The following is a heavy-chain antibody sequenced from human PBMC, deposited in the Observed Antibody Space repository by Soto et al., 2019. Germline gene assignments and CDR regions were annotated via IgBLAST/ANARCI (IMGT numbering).Heavy chain of an antibody. Sequence: QVQLVQSGAEVKKPGSSVKVSCKASGGTFSIYAITWVRQAPGQGLEWMGGIIPIFGTANYAQQFQGRVTITADEATSTAYMELSSLRSEDTAVYYCARVGDTWNRGPFDYWGQGTLVTVSS. CDR1: GGTFSIYA. D-gene: IGHD1-20*01. J-gene: IGHJ4*02. CDR3: ARVGDTWNRGPFDY. V-gene: IGHV1-69*01. CDR2: IIPIFGTA.